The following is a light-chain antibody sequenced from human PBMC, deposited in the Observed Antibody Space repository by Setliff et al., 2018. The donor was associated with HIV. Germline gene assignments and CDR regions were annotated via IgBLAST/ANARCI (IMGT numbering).Light chain of an antibody. Sequence: QSALTQPASVSGAPGQSITISCTGTSSDVGSYNLVPWYQQHPNKAPKLMIYSVSKRPSGVSNRFSGSKSDNTASLTISGLQAEDEADYYCCSYAGRSTYVFGTGTKVTVL. V-gene: IGLV2-23*02. CDR1: SSDVGSYNL. CDR2: SVS. CDR3: CSYAGRSTYV. J-gene: IGLJ1*01.